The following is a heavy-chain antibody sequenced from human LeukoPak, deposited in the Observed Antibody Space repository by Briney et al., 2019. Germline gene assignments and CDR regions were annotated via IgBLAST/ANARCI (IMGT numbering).Heavy chain of an antibody. J-gene: IGHJ4*02. V-gene: IGHV3-21*01. D-gene: IGHD3-22*01. Sequence: GGSLRLSCAASGFTFSSYSMNWVRQAPGEGLEWVSSISSSSSYIYYADSVRGRFTISRDNAKNSVYLQMNSLRAEDTAVYYCARDPDYYDSSGYYRDYWGQGTLVTVSS. CDR1: GFTFSSYS. CDR2: ISSSSSYI. CDR3: ARDPDYYDSSGYYRDY.